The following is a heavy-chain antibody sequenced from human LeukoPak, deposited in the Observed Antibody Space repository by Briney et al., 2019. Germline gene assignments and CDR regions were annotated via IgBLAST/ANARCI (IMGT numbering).Heavy chain of an antibody. J-gene: IGHJ4*02. CDR3: TIDYDYAWGSYRLGY. D-gene: IGHD3-16*02. CDR1: GFTFSEAW. V-gene: IGHV3-15*01. Sequence: PGGSLRLSCEASGFTFSEAWMSWVRQAPGKGLEWVGRIQSITDGGTTDYAAPVKGRFTISRDDSKNTLYLQLNSLKTEDTAMYYCTIDYDYAWGSYRLGYWGQGTLVTVSS. CDR2: IQSITDGGTT.